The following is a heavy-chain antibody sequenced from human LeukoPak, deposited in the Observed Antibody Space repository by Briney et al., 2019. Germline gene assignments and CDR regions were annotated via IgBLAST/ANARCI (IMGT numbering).Heavy chain of an antibody. CDR2: IWYDGSNK. V-gene: IGHV3-33*01. Sequence: PGGSLRLSCAASGFTFSSYGMHWVRQAPGKGLEWVAVIWYDGSNKYYADSVKGRFTISRDNSKNTLYLQMNSLRAEDTAVYYCARESGLVGATWIDYWGQGTLVTVSS. CDR1: GFTFSSYG. CDR3: ARESGLVGATWIDY. D-gene: IGHD1-26*01. J-gene: IGHJ4*02.